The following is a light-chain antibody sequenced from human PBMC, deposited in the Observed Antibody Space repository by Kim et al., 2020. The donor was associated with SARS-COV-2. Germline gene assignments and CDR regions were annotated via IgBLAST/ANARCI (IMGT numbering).Light chain of an antibody. CDR1: SLRSYY. CDR3: NSRDGSGNHRL. J-gene: IGLJ2*01. V-gene: IGLV3-19*01. CDR2: GKS. Sequence: ALRQNVGIPCQADSLRSYYASCNRQKPGQGPLLVMFGKSNPPSGIPDRFSGSSSGNTASLTITGAQAEDEADYYCNSRDGSGNHRLFGGGTQLTVL.